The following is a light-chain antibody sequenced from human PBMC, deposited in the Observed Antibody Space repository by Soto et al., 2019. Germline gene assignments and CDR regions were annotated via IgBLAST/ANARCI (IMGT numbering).Light chain of an antibody. CDR1: TSDVGGYNY. CDR3: SSYTSSSTRV. J-gene: IGLJ1*01. V-gene: IGLV2-14*01. Sequence: QSVLTQPASVSGSPGQSITISCTGTTSDVGGYNYVSWYQHHPGKAPKLMIYQVSDRPSGVSNRFSGSKSGNTASLTISGLLAEDEADYYCSSYTSSSTRVFGTGTKVTVL. CDR2: QVS.